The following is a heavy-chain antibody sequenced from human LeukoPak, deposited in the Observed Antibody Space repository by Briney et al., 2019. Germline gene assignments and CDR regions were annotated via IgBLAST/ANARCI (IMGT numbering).Heavy chain of an antibody. V-gene: IGHV4-39*01. CDR2: IYYSGST. J-gene: IGHJ6*03. CDR3: ARSPRIYDFWSGYPLGYMDV. Sequence: SETLSLTCTVSGGSISSSSYYWGWIRQPPGKGLEWIGSIYYSGSTYYNPSLKSRVTISVDTSKNQFSLKLSSVTAADTAVHYCARSPRIYDFWSGYPLGYMDVWGKGTTVTVSS. CDR1: GGSISSSSYY. D-gene: IGHD3-3*01.